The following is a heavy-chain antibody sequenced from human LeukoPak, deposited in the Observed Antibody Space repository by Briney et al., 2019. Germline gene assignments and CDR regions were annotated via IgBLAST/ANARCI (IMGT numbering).Heavy chain of an antibody. CDR2: IKQDGSEK. V-gene: IGHV3-7*01. J-gene: IGHJ4*02. D-gene: IGHD3-9*01. Sequence: AGGSLRLSCAASGFTFSSYWMSWVRQAPGKGLEWVANIKQDGSEKYYVDSVKGRFTISRDNAKNSLYLQMNSLRAEDTAVYYCARVWRYFDWFLDYWGQRTLVTVSS. CDR3: ARVWRYFDWFLDY. CDR1: GFTFSSYW.